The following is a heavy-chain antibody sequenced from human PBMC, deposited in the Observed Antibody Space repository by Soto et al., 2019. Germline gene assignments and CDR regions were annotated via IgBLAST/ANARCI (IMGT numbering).Heavy chain of an antibody. V-gene: IGHV3-23*01. D-gene: IGHD6-13*01. Sequence: PGWSLRLSCASSGFTFISYAMSWVRQAPGKGLEWVSAISGSGGSTYYADSVKGRFTISRDNSKNTLYLQMNSLRAEDTAVYYCAKFRAQAAAPDYWGQGTLVTVSS. CDR2: ISGSGGST. J-gene: IGHJ4*02. CDR1: GFTFISYA. CDR3: AKFRAQAAAPDY.